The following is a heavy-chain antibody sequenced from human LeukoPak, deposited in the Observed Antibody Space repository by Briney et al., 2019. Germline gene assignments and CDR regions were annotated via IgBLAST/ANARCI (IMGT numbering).Heavy chain of an antibody. D-gene: IGHD6-13*01. CDR3: ARIAAAGNLDY. J-gene: IGHJ4*01. CDR2: INPSGGST. Sequence: AASVKVSCKASGYTFTSYYMHWVRQAPGQGLEWMGIINPSGGSTSYAQKFQGRVTMTRDTSTSTVYMELSSLRSEDTAMYYCARIAAAGNLDYWGQGTLVTVSS. V-gene: IGHV1-46*01. CDR1: GYTFTSYY.